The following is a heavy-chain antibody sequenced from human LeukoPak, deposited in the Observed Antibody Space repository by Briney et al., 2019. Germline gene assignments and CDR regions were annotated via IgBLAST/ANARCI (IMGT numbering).Heavy chain of an antibody. Sequence: GGSLRLSCAASGFTFSSYAMSWVRQAPGKGLEWVSLIGRNGETTYYADSVKGRFTISRDNSKNTLYLRMNSLRADDTAVYYCAMLRVDTAMERGYWGQGTLVTVSS. CDR1: GFTFSSYA. CDR2: IGRNGETT. J-gene: IGHJ4*02. D-gene: IGHD5-18*01. V-gene: IGHV3-23*01. CDR3: AMLRVDTAMERGY.